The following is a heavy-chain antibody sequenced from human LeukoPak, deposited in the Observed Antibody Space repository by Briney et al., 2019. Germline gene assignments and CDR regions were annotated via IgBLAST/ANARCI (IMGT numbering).Heavy chain of an antibody. CDR1: GFTVRSNY. Sequence: GGSLRLSCAASGFTVRSNYMSWVRQAPGKGLEWVSVIYSGGSTYYADSVKGRFTISRDNSKNTLYLQMNSLRAEDTAVYYCAKEVAAASFDYWGQGTLVTVSS. CDR2: IYSGGST. J-gene: IGHJ4*02. CDR3: AKEVAAASFDY. V-gene: IGHV3-53*01. D-gene: IGHD6-13*01.